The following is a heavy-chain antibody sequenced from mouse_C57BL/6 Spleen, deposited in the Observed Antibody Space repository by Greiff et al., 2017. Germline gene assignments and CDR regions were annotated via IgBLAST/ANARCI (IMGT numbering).Heavy chain of an antibody. CDR3: ARLDYYYGRYEALDY. J-gene: IGHJ4*01. CDR1: GFTFSSYG. V-gene: IGHV5-6*01. Sequence: EVQLVESGGDLVKPGASLKLSCAASGFTFSSYGMSWVRQTPDKRLEWVATISRGGSYTYYPDSVKGRFTLSRDNAKNTLYLQMSSLKSEDTAMYYCARLDYYYGRYEALDYWGQGTSVTVSS. CDR2: ISRGGSYT. D-gene: IGHD2-4*01.